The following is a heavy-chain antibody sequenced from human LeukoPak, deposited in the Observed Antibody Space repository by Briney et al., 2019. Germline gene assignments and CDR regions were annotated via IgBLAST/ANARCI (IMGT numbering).Heavy chain of an antibody. CDR2: INPNNGGT. CDR1: GYSFTAYY. CDR3: ARGRVDYYDSSGYIFDY. D-gene: IGHD3-22*01. V-gene: IGHV1-2*02. Sequence: ASVKVSCKASGYSFTAYYMHWVRQAPGQGLEWMGWINPNNGGTKYAQKLQGRVTMTTDTSTSTAYMELRSLRSDDTAVYYCARGRVDYYDSSGYIFDYWGQGTLVTVSS. J-gene: IGHJ4*02.